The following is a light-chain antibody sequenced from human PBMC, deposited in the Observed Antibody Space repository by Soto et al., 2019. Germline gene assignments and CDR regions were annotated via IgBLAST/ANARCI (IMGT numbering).Light chain of an antibody. CDR2: SNN. Sequence: QSVLTQPPSASGTPGQRVTISCSGSISNIGSNTVNWYQQLPGTAPKLLIYSNNQRPSGVPDRFAGSKSGTSACLAISGLQSYEEADFYCAAWDDSLNGTVFGGGTKVTVL. CDR1: ISNIGSNT. V-gene: IGLV1-44*01. J-gene: IGLJ2*01. CDR3: AAWDDSLNGTV.